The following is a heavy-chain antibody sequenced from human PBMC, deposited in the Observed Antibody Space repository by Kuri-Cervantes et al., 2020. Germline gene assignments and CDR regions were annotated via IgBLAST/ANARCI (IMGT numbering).Heavy chain of an antibody. CDR1: GGSIRSYY. Sequence: SETLSLTCTVSGGSIRSYYWSWIRQPPGKGLEWIGYIYYSGSTNYNPSLKSRVTISADSSKNQFSLNLSSVTAADTAVYYCAREIDYGDYGWFDSWGQGNLVTVSS. CDR3: AREIDYGDYGWFDS. J-gene: IGHJ5*01. V-gene: IGHV4-59*01. D-gene: IGHD4-17*01. CDR2: IYYSGST.